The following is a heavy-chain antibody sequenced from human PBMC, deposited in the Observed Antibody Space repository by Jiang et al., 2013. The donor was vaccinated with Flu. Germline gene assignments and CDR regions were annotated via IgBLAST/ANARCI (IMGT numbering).Heavy chain of an antibody. V-gene: IGHV1-2*02. CDR3: ARDLGTGWSVDY. J-gene: IGHJ4*02. CDR1: GYTFSGHY. CDR2: INPNTGVT. D-gene: IGHD6-19*01. Sequence: GAEVKKPGASVKVSCKTSGYTFSGHYVHWVRQAPGQGPEWLGWINPNTGVTNYAQNFQGRVTMTRDTSINTAYMELRRLRSDDTALYYCARDLGTGWSVDYWGQGTLVTVSS.